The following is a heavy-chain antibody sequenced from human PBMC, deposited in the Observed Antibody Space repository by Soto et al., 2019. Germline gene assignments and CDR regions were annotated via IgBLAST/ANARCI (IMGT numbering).Heavy chain of an antibody. CDR2: IMPMFGSA. D-gene: IGHD6-25*01. CDR3: ARGSIAAASYFDY. V-gene: IGHV1-69*01. Sequence: QVQLVQSGAEVKKPGSSVKVSCKASGGTFSSYAISWVRQAPGQGLEWMGAIMPMFGSANYAQKFQGTVTITADESTSTAYMERSSLRSDDTAVYYCARGSIAAASYFDYWGQGTLITVSS. J-gene: IGHJ4*02. CDR1: GGTFSSYA.